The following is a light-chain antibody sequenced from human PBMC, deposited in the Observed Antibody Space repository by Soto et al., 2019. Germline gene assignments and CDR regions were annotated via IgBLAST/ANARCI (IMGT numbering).Light chain of an antibody. CDR1: QGVKSY. Sequence: IQLTQSPSSLSASVGDRVTITCRASQGVKSYLAWFQQRPGKAPKLLLFGASTLQNGVPARFSGGGFGTEFTLTITSPQPEDFATYYCHQVYTYPRTFGQGPKVEIK. J-gene: IGKJ1*01. V-gene: IGKV1-9*01. CDR3: HQVYTYPRT. CDR2: GAS.